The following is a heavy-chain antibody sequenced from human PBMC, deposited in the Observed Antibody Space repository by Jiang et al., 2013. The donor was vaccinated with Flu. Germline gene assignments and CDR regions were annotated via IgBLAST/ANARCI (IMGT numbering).Heavy chain of an antibody. J-gene: IGHJ3*02. D-gene: IGHD5-18*01. V-gene: IGHV1-69*04. CDR2: IIPILGIP. CDR3: ARARTPMVTSDAFDI. Sequence: SGAEVKKPGSSVKVSCKTSGDTFDSHAVNWVRQAPGQGLEWMGRIIPILGIPDYAQKFQRRVTITADKSTSTVYMQLSSLRSDDTAVYYCARARTPMVTSDAFDIWGQGTMVIVS. CDR1: GDTFDSHA.